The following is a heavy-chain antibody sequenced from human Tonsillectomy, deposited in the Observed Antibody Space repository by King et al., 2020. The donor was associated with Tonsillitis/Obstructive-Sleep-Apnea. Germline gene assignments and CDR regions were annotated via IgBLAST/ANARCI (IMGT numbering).Heavy chain of an antibody. CDR3: SRGSPTYNSGWYDWFDP. Sequence: VQLVESGAEVKKPGASVKVSCKASGYTFTGYYMHWVRQAPGQGLEWMGRINPNSGGTNYAQKFQGRVTMTRDTSISTAYMGLSRLRSDDTAVYYCSRGSPTYNSGWYDWFDPWGQGTLVTVSS. V-gene: IGHV1-2*06. D-gene: IGHD6-19*01. J-gene: IGHJ5*02. CDR2: INPNSGGT. CDR1: GYTFTGYY.